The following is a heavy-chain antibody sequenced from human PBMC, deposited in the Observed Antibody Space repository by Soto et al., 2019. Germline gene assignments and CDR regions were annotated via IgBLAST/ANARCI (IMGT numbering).Heavy chain of an antibody. CDR1: GGSISSSSYY. D-gene: IGHD3-3*01. V-gene: IGHV4-39*01. CDR3: ARRRDYDFWSGYYESDY. Sequence: SETLSLTCTVSGGSISSSSYYWGWIRQPPGKGLEWIGSIYYSGSTYYNPSLKSRVTISVDTSKNQFSLKLSSVTAADTAVYYCARRRDYDFWSGYYESDYWGQGTLVTVSS. CDR2: IYYSGST. J-gene: IGHJ4*02.